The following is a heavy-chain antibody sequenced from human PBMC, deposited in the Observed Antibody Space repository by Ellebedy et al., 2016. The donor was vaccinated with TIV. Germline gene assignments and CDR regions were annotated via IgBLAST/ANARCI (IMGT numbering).Heavy chain of an antibody. V-gene: IGHV5-51*01. Sequence: GESLKISXKASGYSFTSYWIGWVRQTPGKGLEWIGKIYPDDADPTYSPPFEGQVIISADKSTNTAYLQWNSLRASDSAIYYSASLPNTAAANPWGQGTLVTVS. J-gene: IGHJ5*02. CDR1: GYSFTSYW. CDR3: ASLPNTAAANP. D-gene: IGHD4-17*01. CDR2: IYPDDADP.